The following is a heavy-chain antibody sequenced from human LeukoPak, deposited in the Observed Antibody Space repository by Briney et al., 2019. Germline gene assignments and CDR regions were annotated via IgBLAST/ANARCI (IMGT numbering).Heavy chain of an antibody. Sequence: GGSLRLSCATSGFIFSTYSMHWVRQAPGKGLEWLSYISGTSTTVYYADSVKGRFTISRDNAKNELYLQMNSLRAGDTAVYYCVTYFTSSRDFDYWGQGTLVTVSS. J-gene: IGHJ4*02. CDR2: ISGTSTTV. CDR1: GFIFSTYS. D-gene: IGHD3-9*01. V-gene: IGHV3-48*04. CDR3: VTYFTSSRDFDY.